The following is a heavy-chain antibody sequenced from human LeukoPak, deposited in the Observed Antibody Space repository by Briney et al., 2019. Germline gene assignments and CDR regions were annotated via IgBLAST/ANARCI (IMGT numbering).Heavy chain of an antibody. V-gene: IGHV3-7*04. CDR2: IKQDGSEK. CDR1: GFTFSNYW. J-gene: IGHJ4*02. CDR3: ARGLAGSSWVDY. D-gene: IGHD6-13*01. Sequence: GGSLRLSCAASGFTFSNYWMSWVRQAPGKGLEWVANIKQDGSEKYYVDSVKGRFTISRDNAKNSLYLQMNSLRAEETAVYYCARGLAGSSWVDYWGQGTLVTVSS.